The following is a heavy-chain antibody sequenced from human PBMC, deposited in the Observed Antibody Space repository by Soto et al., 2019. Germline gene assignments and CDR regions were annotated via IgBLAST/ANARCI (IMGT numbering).Heavy chain of an antibody. D-gene: IGHD6-13*01. CDR3: ARDKGYSSSHDAFDI. V-gene: IGHV1-69*13. CDR1: GVTVSSYA. Sequence: SVKVSCKASGVTVSSYAISWVRQAPGQGLEWMGGIIPIFGTANYAQKFQGRVTITADESTSTAYMELSSLRSEDTAVYYCARDKGYSSSHDAFDIWGQGTMVTVSS. J-gene: IGHJ3*02. CDR2: IIPIFGTA.